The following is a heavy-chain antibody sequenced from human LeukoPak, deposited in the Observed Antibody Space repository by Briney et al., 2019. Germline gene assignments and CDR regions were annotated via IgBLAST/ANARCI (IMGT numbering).Heavy chain of an antibody. CDR2: ISSYNGKT. D-gene: IGHD6-19*01. CDR3: ARERGVAVAGEGVDP. CDR1: GYRFTSYS. Sequence: ASVKVSCKASGYRFTSYSISWVRQAPGQGLEWVGWISSYNGKTNYGKNVQGRVTMTTDTSTSTAYMELRSLRSDDTAIYYCARERGVAVAGEGVDPWGQGTLVTVSS. V-gene: IGHV1-18*01. J-gene: IGHJ5*02.